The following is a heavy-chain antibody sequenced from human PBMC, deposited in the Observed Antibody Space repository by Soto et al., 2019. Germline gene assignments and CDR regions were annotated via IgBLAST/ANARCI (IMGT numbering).Heavy chain of an antibody. J-gene: IGHJ4*02. Sequence: SETLSLTCAVYGGSFSGYYWSWIRQPPGKGLEWIGEINHSGSTNYNPSFKSRVTISVDTSKNQFSLKLSSVTAADTAVYHCARGSWLRYSFDYWGQGTLVTVS. CDR3: ARGSWLRYSFDY. CDR1: GGSFSGYY. CDR2: INHSGST. D-gene: IGHD5-12*01. V-gene: IGHV4-34*01.